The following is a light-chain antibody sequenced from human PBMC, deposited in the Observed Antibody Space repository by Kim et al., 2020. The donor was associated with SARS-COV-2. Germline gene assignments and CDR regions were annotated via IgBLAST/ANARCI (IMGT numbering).Light chain of an antibody. V-gene: IGKV1-17*01. J-gene: IGKJ5*01. CDR1: HETINA. Sequence: VSVEETVTLSLRGNHETINALGWYHQSPGRDPQRLIYGAYSLQSGVPQRFTGSVYVTEFTLTLSSLQHVDFATHFCLQNNTFLLTFGQGTRLEIK. CDR2: GAY. CDR3: LQNNTFLLT.